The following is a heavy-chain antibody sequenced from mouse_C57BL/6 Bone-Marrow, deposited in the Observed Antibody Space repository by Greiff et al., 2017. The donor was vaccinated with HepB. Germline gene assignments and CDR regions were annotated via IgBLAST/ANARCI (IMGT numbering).Heavy chain of an antibody. D-gene: IGHD2-4*01. CDR3: AYYEFAY. Sequence: EVQLQQSGPELVKPGASVKISCKASGYTFTDYYMNWVKQSHGKSLEWIGDINPNNGGTSYNQKFKGKATLTVDKSSSTAYMELRSLTSEDSAVYYCAYYEFAYWGQGTLVTVSA. J-gene: IGHJ3*01. CDR2: INPNNGGT. CDR1: GYTFTDYY. V-gene: IGHV1-26*01.